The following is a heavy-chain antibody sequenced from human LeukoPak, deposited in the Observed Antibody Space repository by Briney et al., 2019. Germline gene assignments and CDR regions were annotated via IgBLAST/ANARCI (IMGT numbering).Heavy chain of an antibody. CDR3: ARRYYYDSTGYLNS. V-gene: IGHV4-4*02. CDR2: IHHIGST. J-gene: IGHJ5*02. CDR1: DGSTSSDDW. D-gene: IGHD3-22*01. Sequence: KPSGTLSLTCAVSDGSTSSDDWWTWVRQPPGKGLGWIGEIHHIGSTNYNPSLKSRVIMSVDKPNNQFSLKLNSVTAADTAVYYCARRYYYDSTGYLNSWGQGILVTVSS.